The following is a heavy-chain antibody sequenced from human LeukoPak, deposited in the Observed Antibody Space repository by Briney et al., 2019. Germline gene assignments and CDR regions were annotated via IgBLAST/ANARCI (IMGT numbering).Heavy chain of an antibody. J-gene: IGHJ4*02. D-gene: IGHD1-1*01. CDR2: TSSDGTNK. Sequence: GGSLRLSCAASGFTFSSYGMHWVRQAPGKGLECVAVTSSDGTNKYYAVSVKGRFTVSRDNSKNTLYLQMNSLRVEDTAKYYCAKDSGNWNDSDYWGQGTLVTVSS. CDR1: GFTFSSYG. CDR3: AKDSGNWNDSDY. V-gene: IGHV3-30*18.